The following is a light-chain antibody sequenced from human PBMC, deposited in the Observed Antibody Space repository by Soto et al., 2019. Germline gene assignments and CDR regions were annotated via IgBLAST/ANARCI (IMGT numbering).Light chain of an antibody. CDR3: QQYGDSRT. Sequence: EIVLTQSPGTLSPSPGERATLSCRASQSVSNNYLAWYQQKPGQAPRLLIYGASNRATGIPDRFSGSGSGTDFTLTISRLEPEDFAVYYCQQYGDSRTFGQVTKVDIK. CDR2: GAS. V-gene: IGKV3-20*01. CDR1: QSVSNNY. J-gene: IGKJ1*01.